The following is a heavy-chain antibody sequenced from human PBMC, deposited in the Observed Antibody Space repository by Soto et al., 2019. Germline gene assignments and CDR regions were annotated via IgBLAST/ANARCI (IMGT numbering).Heavy chain of an antibody. CDR2: IIPICGTA. D-gene: IGHD1-26*01. CDR3: ARDGGRHAGGMDY. CDR1: GGTFSSYS. V-gene: IGHV1-69*01. Sequence: QVQLVQSGAEVKKPGSSVKVSCKASGGTFSSYSINWVRQAPGQGLEWMGEIIPICGTAHYAQKFQGRVTVTADESTITASMALSSRRSEDTAVYYCARDGGRHAGGMDYWGQGTLVTVSS. J-gene: IGHJ4*02.